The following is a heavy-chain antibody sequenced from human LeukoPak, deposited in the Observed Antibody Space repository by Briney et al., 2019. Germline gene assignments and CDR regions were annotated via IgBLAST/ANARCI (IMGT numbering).Heavy chain of an antibody. CDR3: AKDIGHGTTGPVDY. CDR2: ISWNSGSI. D-gene: IGHD1-1*01. CDR1: GFTFDDYA. V-gene: IGHV3-9*01. Sequence: GGSLRLSCAASGFTFDDYAMHWVRQAPGKGLEWVPGISWNSGSIGYADSVKGRFTISRDNAKNSLYLQMNSLRAEDTALYYCAKDIGHGTTGPVDYWGQGTLVTVSS. J-gene: IGHJ4*02.